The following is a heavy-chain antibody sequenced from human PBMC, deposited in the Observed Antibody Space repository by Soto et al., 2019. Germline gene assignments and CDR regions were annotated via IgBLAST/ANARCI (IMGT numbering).Heavy chain of an antibody. D-gene: IGHD2-2*01. CDR2: IYSGGST. CDR1: GFTVSSNY. J-gene: IGHJ1*01. V-gene: IGHV3-66*01. Sequence: EVQLVESGGGLVQPGGSLRLSCAASGFTVSSNYMSWVRQAPGKGLEGVSVIYSGGSTYYADSVKCRFTISRDNSKITPYLQMNSLRAEDTAVYYCASADYCSSTSCYEYFQHWGQGTLVTVSS. CDR3: ASADYCSSTSCYEYFQH.